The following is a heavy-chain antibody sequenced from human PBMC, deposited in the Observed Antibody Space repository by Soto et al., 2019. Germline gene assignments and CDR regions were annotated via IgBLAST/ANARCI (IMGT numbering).Heavy chain of an antibody. J-gene: IGHJ6*03. CDR3: TRILRYYIDV. Sequence: PGGSLRLSCAVSGFTFRDHYMDWVRQAPGKGLEWVGRIRNKASSYTTEHAASVKGRFAISRDDSKNSLYLQMNSLKTEDTAVYYCTRILRYYIDVWDKGTTVTVSS. CDR2: IRNKASSYTT. D-gene: IGHD2-15*01. CDR1: GFTFRDHY. V-gene: IGHV3-72*01.